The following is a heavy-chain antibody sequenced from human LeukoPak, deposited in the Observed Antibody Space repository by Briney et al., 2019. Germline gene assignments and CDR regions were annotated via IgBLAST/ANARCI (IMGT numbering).Heavy chain of an antibody. Sequence: ASVKVSCKASGYTFTSYDIKWVRQATGQGLEWMGWMNPNSGNTGYAQKFQGRVTMTRNTSISTAYMELSSLRSEDTAVYYCARHSRDGYNFDYWGQGTLVTVSS. CDR2: MNPNSGNT. V-gene: IGHV1-8*01. CDR1: GYTFTSYD. CDR3: ARHSRDGYNFDY. J-gene: IGHJ4*02. D-gene: IGHD5-24*01.